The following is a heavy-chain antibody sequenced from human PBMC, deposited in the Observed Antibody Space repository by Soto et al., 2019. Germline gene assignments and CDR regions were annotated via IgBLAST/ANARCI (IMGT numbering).Heavy chain of an antibody. CDR2: IVPVLGTA. V-gene: IGHV1-69*01. CDR1: GGSFSSYS. D-gene: IGHD3-16*01. CDR3: ARDSPGGGYYYGMDV. J-gene: IGHJ6*02. Sequence: QGQLEQSGAEVRRPGSSVKVSCKASGGSFSSYSISWVRQAPGHGLEWMGRIVPVLGTANSAQKFQGRVGFSADVSTATAYMDLRGLRSDDTSIYFCARDSPGGGYYYGMDVWGQGTTVIVSS.